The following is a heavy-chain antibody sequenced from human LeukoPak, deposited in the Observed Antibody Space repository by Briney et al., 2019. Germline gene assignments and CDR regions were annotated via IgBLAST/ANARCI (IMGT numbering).Heavy chain of an antibody. V-gene: IGHV3-7*01. D-gene: IGHD5-12*01. CDR2: INQGGSVE. J-gene: IGHJ4*02. CDR1: GFTFSSYA. CDR3: ARVGYSGWNLEY. Sequence: QPGGSLRLSCAASGFTFSSYAMSWVRQAPGKGLEWVANINQGGSVEYYVDSVKGRFTISRDDAKNSLYVQMNSLRDEDTAVYYCARVGYSGWNLEYWGQGTLVTVSS.